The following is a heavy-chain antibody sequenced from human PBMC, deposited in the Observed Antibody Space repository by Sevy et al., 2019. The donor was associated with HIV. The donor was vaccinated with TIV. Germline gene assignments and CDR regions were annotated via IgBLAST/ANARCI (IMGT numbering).Heavy chain of an antibody. D-gene: IGHD2-8*01. V-gene: IGHV3-33*01. CDR3: ARDPGMYGDYLLAYFDY. CDR1: GFTPSTYA. J-gene: IGHJ4*02. CDR2: IGYDGNNK. Sequence: GGSLRLSCAASGFTPSTYAMHWVRQAPGKGLEWVAVIGYDGNNKYYADSVRGRFTISRDNSKNTLFLQMDSLRAEDTAVYYCARDPGMYGDYLLAYFDYWGQGTLVTVSS.